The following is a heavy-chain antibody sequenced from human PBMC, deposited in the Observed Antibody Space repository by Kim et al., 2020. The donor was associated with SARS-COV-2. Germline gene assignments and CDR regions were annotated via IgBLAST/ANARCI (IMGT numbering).Heavy chain of an antibody. J-gene: IGHJ4*02. CDR2: AYNGNT. V-gene: IGHV1-18*01. CDR3: ARDHLY. Sequence: AYNGNTNYAQKLQGRVTMTTDTSTSTAYMELRSLRSDDTAVYYCARDHLYWGQGTLVTVSS.